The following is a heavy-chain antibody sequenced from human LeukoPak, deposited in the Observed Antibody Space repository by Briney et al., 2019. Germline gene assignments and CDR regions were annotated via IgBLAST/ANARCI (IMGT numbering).Heavy chain of an antibody. CDR3: ASRYDYSNYIDY. CDR1: GGSISSSSYY. V-gene: IGHV4-39*01. D-gene: IGHD4-11*01. CDR2: IYYSGST. J-gene: IGHJ4*02. Sequence: SETLSLACTVSGGSISSSSYYWGWIRQPPGKGLEWIGTIYYSGSTYYNPSLKSRVTISVDTSKNQFSLKLSSVTAADTAVYYCASRYDYSNYIDYWGQGTLVTVSS.